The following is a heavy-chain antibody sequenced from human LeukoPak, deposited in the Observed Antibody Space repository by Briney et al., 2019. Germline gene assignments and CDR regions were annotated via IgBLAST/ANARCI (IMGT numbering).Heavy chain of an antibody. D-gene: IGHD3-9*01. CDR3: ARDLRYFDWLPIDY. CDR2: ISAYNGNT. J-gene: IGHJ4*02. CDR1: GYTFTSYG. Sequence: GASVKVSCKASGYTFTSYGISWVRQAPGQGLEWMGWISAYNGNTNYAQKLQGRVTMTTDTSTSTAYMELRSLRSDDTAVYYCARDLRYFDWLPIDYWGQGTLVTVSS. V-gene: IGHV1-18*01.